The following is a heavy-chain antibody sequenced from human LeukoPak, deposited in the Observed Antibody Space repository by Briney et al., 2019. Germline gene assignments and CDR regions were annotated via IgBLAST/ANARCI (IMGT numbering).Heavy chain of an antibody. D-gene: IGHD3-22*01. Sequence: PGGPLRLSCAASGFTFGSYAMSWVRQAPGKGLEWVSFISPNADRTSKADSVEGRFTISRDNPRNTLYLQMNSLRDDDTAVYYCAIMHGYYDGSGYWVQWGQGTLVTASS. J-gene: IGHJ4*02. CDR3: AIMHGYYDGSGYWVQ. CDR2: ISPNADRT. CDR1: GFTFGSYA. V-gene: IGHV3-23*01.